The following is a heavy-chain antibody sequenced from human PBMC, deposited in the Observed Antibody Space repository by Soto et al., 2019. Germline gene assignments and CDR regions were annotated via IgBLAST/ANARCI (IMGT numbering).Heavy chain of an antibody. V-gene: IGHV3-23*01. Sequence: EVQLLESGGGLVQPGGSLRLSCAASGFTFSSYAMSWVRQAPGKGLEWVSAISGSGGSTYYADSVKGRFTISRDNSKNTLYLQMNSLRAEDTAVYYCARVSRAQGYFDLWGRGTLVTVSS. CDR1: GFTFSSYA. CDR2: ISGSGGST. J-gene: IGHJ2*01. CDR3: ARVSRAQGYFDL.